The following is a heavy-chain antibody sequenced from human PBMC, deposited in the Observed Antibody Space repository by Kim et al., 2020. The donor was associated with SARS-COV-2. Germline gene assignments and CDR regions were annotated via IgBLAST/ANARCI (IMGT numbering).Heavy chain of an antibody. V-gene: IGHV4-30-4*01. CDR3: ASSEVYGSSWLEDVVTAIGY. CDR2: IYYSGST. CDR1: GGSISSGDYY. D-gene: IGHD2-21*02. J-gene: IGHJ4*02. Sequence: SETLSLTCTVSGGSISSGDYYWSWIRQPPGKGLEWIGYIYYSGSTYYNPSLKSRVTISVDTSKNQFSLKLSSVTAADTAVYYCASSEVYGSSWLEDVVTAIGYWGQGTLVTVSS.